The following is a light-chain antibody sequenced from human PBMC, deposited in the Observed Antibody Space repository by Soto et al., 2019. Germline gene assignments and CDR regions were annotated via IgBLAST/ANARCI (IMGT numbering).Light chain of an antibody. Sequence: EIVMTQSPATLSVSPGERATLSCRASQSVSSSLAWYQQKPGQAPRLLIYDASTRATGIPARFSGTGSGTEFTLTISSLQSEDFALYYCQQYNNWWTFGQGTKVEIK. CDR2: DAS. J-gene: IGKJ1*01. CDR1: QSVSSS. V-gene: IGKV3-15*01. CDR3: QQYNNWWT.